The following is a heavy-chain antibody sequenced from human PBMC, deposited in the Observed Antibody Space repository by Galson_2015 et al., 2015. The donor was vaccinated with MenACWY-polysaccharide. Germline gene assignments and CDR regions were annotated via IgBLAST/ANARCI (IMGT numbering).Heavy chain of an antibody. CDR3: ATARGSGGDFYYFDY. V-gene: IGHV3-13*01. J-gene: IGHJ4*02. D-gene: IGHD2-21*01. CDR2: FHTAGDS. CDR1: GFTFNTYD. Sequence: SLRLSCAASGFTFNTYDTHWVRQATGKGLEWVSAFHTAGDSHYADSVKGRFTISRENAKNSMYLQMNRLRAEDTAVYYCATARGSGGDFYYFDYWGQGTLVAVSS.